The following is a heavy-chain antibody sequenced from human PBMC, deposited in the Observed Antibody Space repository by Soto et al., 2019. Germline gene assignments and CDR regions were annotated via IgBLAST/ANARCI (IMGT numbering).Heavy chain of an antibody. CDR1: GFTFSSYG. D-gene: IGHD2-15*01. J-gene: IGHJ6*02. CDR2: IWYDGSNK. CDR3: ARDFLIHSGYYYYGMDV. V-gene: IGHV3-33*01. Sequence: PGGSLRLSCAASGFTFSSYGMHWVRQAPGKGLEWVAVIWYDGSNKYYADSVKGRFTISRDNSKNTLYLQMNSLRAEDTAVYYCARDFLIHSGYYYYGMDVWGQGTTVTVSS.